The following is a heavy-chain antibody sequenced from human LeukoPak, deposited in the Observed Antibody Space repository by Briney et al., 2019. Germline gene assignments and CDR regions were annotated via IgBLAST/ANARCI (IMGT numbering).Heavy chain of an antibody. J-gene: IGHJ4*02. D-gene: IGHD6-19*01. CDR2: INSDGSST. V-gene: IGHV3-74*01. CDR3: VTAVTGTPY. CDR1: GFTVSGYR. Sequence: GFLRPSRAAPGFTVSGYRMPWVRPSSGKGLVWVSGINSDGSSTSYADSVKGRFTISRGNAKNTLDLQMNSLRAEDTAVYYCVTAVTGTPYWGQGTLVTVSS.